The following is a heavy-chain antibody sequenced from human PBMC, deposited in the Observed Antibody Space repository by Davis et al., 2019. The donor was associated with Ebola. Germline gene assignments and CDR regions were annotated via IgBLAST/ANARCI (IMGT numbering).Heavy chain of an antibody. CDR2: ISHSGST. V-gene: IGHV4-34*01. D-gene: IGHD3-22*01. Sequence: MPSETLSLTCAVYGGSFSGYYWSWIRQPPGKGLEWIGEISHSGSTNYNPSLKSRVTLSVDTSKNQFSLKLSSVTAADTAVYYCARGPRDYYDSSGLDYWGQGTLVTVSS. CDR1: GGSFSGYY. CDR3: ARGPRDYYDSSGLDY. J-gene: IGHJ4*02.